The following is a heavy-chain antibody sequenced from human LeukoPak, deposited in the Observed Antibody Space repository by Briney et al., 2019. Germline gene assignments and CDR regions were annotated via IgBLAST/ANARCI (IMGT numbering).Heavy chain of an antibody. J-gene: IGHJ4*02. D-gene: IGHD2-2*01. CDR1: GFTFNSYW. V-gene: IGHV3-7*01. CDR3: ARGPLGYCSVTSCSFDS. Sequence: GRSLRLSCAASGFTFNSYWMSWVRQAPGKGLEWVAKINQDGSENYYLDSVKGRFTISRDNAKNSLYLQMNSPRAEDTAVYYCARGPLGYCSVTSCSFDSWGQGTLVTVSS. CDR2: INQDGSEN.